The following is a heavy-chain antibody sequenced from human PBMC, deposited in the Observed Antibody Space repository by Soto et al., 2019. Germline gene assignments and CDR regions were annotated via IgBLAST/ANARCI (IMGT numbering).Heavy chain of an antibody. J-gene: IGHJ4*02. V-gene: IGHV3-53*01. D-gene: IGHD2-2*01. CDR1: GFTVSNNY. CDR3: TRGGPTSSRPDY. CDR2: IYTGGST. Sequence: GGSLRLSCAASGFTVSNNYMTWVRQPPGKGLEWVSFIYTGGSTYYADSVRGRFTVSRDNSKNTLYLEMNSLRAEDTAMYYCTRGGPTSSRPDYWGQGTLVTVSS.